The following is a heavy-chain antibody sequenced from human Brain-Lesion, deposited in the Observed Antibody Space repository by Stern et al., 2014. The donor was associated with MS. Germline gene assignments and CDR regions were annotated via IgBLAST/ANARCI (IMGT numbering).Heavy chain of an antibody. CDR2: IFNSGST. Sequence: VQLVESGPGLVKPSQTLSLSCTVSGGSISSGGYYWSWIRQPAGKGLEWIGRIFNSGSTSYNPSLKRRVTISIDTSKNQFSRRLNSMTAADTAVYYCARGRVVPGFQYYATDVWGQGTTVIVSS. V-gene: IGHV4-61*02. D-gene: IGHD2-2*01. CDR1: GGSISSGGYY. J-gene: IGHJ6*02. CDR3: ARGRVVPGFQYYATDV.